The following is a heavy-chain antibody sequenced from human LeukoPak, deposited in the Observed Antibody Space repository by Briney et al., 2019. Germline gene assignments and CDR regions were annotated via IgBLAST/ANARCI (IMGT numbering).Heavy chain of an antibody. Sequence: RPGGSLRLSCAASGFPFDDYGMSWVRQAPGKGLEWVSGILWSGGSTGYADSVKGRFTISRDNAKNSLYLQMNSLRAEDTAVYYCARGAVGELFNFDYWGQGTLVTVSS. J-gene: IGHJ4*02. V-gene: IGHV3-20*04. CDR1: GFPFDDYG. CDR3: ARGAVGELFNFDY. D-gene: IGHD3-10*01. CDR2: ILWSGGST.